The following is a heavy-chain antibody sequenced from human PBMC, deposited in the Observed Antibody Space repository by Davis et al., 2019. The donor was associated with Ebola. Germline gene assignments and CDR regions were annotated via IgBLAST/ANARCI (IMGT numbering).Heavy chain of an antibody. CDR3: VGSSWSGFDY. CDR1: GFTFSGHS. D-gene: IGHD6-13*01. V-gene: IGHV3-74*01. CDR2: INSDGSFT. Sequence: GESLKISCAASGFTFSGHSMNWVSQAPGKGLVWVSRINSDGSFTSYADSVKGRFTISRDNAKNTLYLQMNSLRAEDTAVYYCVGSSWSGFDYWGQGTLVTVSS. J-gene: IGHJ4*02.